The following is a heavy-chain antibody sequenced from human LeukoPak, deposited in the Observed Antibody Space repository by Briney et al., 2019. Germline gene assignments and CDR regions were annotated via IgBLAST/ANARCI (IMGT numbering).Heavy chain of an antibody. CDR1: GFTFSGYA. D-gene: IGHD2-15*01. Sequence: GGSLRLSCAASGFTFSGYAMHWVRQAPGKGLEWVAVISYDGSNKYYADSVKGRFTISRDNSKNTLYLQMNSLRAEDTAVYYCARGGSIYYFDYWGQGTLVTVSS. J-gene: IGHJ4*02. V-gene: IGHV3-30-3*01. CDR3: ARGGSIYYFDY. CDR2: ISYDGSNK.